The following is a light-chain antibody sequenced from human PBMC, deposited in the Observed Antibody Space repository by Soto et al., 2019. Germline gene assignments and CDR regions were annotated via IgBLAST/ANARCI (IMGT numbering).Light chain of an antibody. CDR3: QQYDKWPTWT. Sequence: EIVLTQSPSTLSVSAWERSTLSCMASQSVSRDLAWYQQKPGQAPRLLIYGASTRAPSIPARFSGSGSGTDFTLTISSLQSEDFAVYYCQQYDKWPTWTFGQGTKVDIK. CDR2: GAS. V-gene: IGKV3-15*01. J-gene: IGKJ1*01. CDR1: QSVSRD.